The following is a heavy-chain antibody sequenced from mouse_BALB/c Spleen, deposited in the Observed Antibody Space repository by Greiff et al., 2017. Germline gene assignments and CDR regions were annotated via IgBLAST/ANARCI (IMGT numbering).Heavy chain of an antibody. J-gene: IGHJ4*01. CDR1: GFSLTSYG. V-gene: IGHV2-9*02. CDR2: IWAGGST. CDR3: ARDQPYAMDY. D-gene: IGHD6-1*01. Sequence: VHLVESGPGLVAPSQSLSITCTVSGFSLTSYGVHWVRQPPGKGLEWLGVIWAGGSTNYNSALMSRLSISKDNSKSQVFLKMNSLQTDDTAMYYCARDQPYAMDYWGQGTSVTVSA.